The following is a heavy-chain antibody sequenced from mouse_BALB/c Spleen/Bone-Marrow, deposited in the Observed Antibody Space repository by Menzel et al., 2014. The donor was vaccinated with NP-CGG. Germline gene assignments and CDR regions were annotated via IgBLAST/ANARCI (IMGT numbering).Heavy chain of an antibody. D-gene: IGHD2-10*02. CDR1: GYTFTSYW. J-gene: IGHJ2*01. Sequence: QEQLKESGAELVRPGASVKLSCKASGYTFTSYWINWVKQRPGQGLEWIGNIYPSDSYTNYNQKFKDKATLTVDKSSSTAYMQLSSPTSEDSAVYYCTRKYGPLYYFDYWGQGTTPTVSS. CDR2: IYPSDSYT. CDR3: TRKYGPLYYFDY. V-gene: IGHV1-69*02.